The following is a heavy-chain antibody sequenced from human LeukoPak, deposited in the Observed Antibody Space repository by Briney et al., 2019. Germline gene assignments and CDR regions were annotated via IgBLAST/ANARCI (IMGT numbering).Heavy chain of an antibody. V-gene: IGHV4-38-2*01. CDR2: IFHSGIA. D-gene: IGHD3-16*01. CDR3: GRAGFGTAYNRFYYYMDV. J-gene: IGHJ6*03. Sequence: SETLSPTCAVSNYPITSDYYWVWIRQPPGQGLEWIGQIFHSGIAHYNPSLKSRVTMSVDTTRSQFPVNLNSVTAADTAVYYCGRAGFGTAYNRFYYYMDVWGKGTPDTVSS. CDR1: NYPITSDYY.